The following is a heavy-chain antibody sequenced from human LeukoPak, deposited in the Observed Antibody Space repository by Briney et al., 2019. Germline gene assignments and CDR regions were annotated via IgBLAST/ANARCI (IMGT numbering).Heavy chain of an antibody. CDR3: ARDARYSYGYVVAFDI. J-gene: IGHJ3*02. D-gene: IGHD5-18*01. CDR1: GGSISTSNYY. Sequence: SETLSLTCTVSGGSISTSNYYWGWIRQPPGKGLEWIGNIFYSGSTYYSPSLKSRVTISVDTSKNQFSLKLSSVTAADTAVYYCARDARYSYGYVVAFDIWGQGTMVTVSS. CDR2: IFYSGST. V-gene: IGHV4-39*07.